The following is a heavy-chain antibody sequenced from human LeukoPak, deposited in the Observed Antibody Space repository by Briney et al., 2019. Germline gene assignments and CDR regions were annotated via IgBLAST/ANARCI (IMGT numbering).Heavy chain of an antibody. J-gene: IGHJ3*02. CDR2: IRSKANSYAT. V-gene: IGHV3-73*01. Sequence: GGSLRLSCAASGFTFSGSAMHWVRQASGKGLEWVGRIRSKANSYATAYAASVKGRFTIPRDDSKNTAYLQMNSLKTEDTAVYYCTAYGEYDAFDIWGQGTMVTVSS. CDR3: TAYGEYDAFDI. D-gene: IGHD4-17*01. CDR1: GFTFSGSA.